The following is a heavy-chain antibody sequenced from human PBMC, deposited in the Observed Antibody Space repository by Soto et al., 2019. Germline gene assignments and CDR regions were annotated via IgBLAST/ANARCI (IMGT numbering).Heavy chain of an antibody. CDR2: IIPTLGTP. CDR1: GGTFSTHA. J-gene: IGHJ6*02. CDR3: ARAAFRSGYYGYYYGMDV. V-gene: IGHV1-69*01. Sequence: QVQLVQSGAEVKKPGSSVKVSCKASGGTFSTHAISWVRQAPEQGLEWLGGIIPTLGTPNYAQKFQGRVTVTADEYTSTAYMELSRLTSEDTAVYYCARAAFRSGYYGYYYGMDVWGQGTAVNV. D-gene: IGHD3-3*01.